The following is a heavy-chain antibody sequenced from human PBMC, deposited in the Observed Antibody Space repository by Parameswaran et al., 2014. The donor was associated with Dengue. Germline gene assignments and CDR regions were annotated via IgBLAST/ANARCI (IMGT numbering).Heavy chain of an antibody. CDR1: GGSVQWLL. V-gene: IGHV4-34*01. J-gene: IGHJ4*02. CDR3: ARTKYYDFWSGYVGYYFDY. D-gene: IGHD3-3*01. Sequence: SQTLSLTCAVYGGSVQWLLLELDPPAPREGLEWIGEINHSGSTNYNPSLKSRVTISVDTSKNQFSLKLSSVTAADTAVYYCARTKYYDFWSGYVGYYFDYWGQGTLVTVSS. CDR2: INHSGST.